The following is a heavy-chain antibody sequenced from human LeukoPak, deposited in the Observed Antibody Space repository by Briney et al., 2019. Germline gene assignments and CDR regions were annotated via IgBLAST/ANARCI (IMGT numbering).Heavy chain of an antibody. CDR3: ARDRQFRLHDP. V-gene: IGHV3-11*01. Sequence: PGGSLRLSCTASGFTFSDYYMSWIRQAPGKGLEWLSYISTSGGSVSYVDSVKGRFTISRDNVKNSVYLQIDSLRAEDTAMYYCARDRQFRLHDPWGQGILVTVSS. D-gene: IGHD3-16*01. CDR1: GFTFSDYY. CDR2: ISTSGGSV. J-gene: IGHJ5*02.